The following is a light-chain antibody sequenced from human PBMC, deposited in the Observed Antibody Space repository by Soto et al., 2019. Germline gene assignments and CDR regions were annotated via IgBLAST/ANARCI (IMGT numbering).Light chain of an antibody. CDR1: QSVSNY. J-gene: IGKJ4*01. CDR3: QQRSNWQGAT. CDR2: DAS. Sequence: ENGFTKSPAIVSLSPGERATLSCRASQSVSNYLAWYQQKPGQAPRLLIYDASNRATGIPARFSGSGSGTDFTLTISSLEPEDFAVYYCQQRSNWQGATFGGGAKVDIK. V-gene: IGKV3-11*01.